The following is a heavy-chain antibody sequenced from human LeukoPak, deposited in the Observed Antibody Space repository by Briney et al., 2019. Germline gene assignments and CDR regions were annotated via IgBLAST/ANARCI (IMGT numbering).Heavy chain of an antibody. CDR1: NGFFSGHY. CDR3: ARIEGYFSSTSCYTWDYFDY. V-gene: IGHV4-34*01. D-gene: IGHD2-2*02. J-gene: IGHJ4*02. Sequence: SETLSLTCAVDNGFFSGHYWTWIRQPPGKGLEWIGEINHSGTTNYNPSLKGRFTISVDTSKNQFSLTLRSVTAAHTAVYYCARIEGYFSSTSCYTWDYFDYWGREPWSPSPQ. CDR2: INHSGTT.